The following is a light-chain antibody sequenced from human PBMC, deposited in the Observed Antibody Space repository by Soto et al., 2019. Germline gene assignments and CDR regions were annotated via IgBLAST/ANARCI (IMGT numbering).Light chain of an antibody. V-gene: IGKV1-5*01. J-gene: IGKJ1*01. CDR1: QRISTW. CDR3: QQYNSFWT. CDR2: DAS. Sequence: DIQMTQPPSTLSASVGDRVTITCRARQRISTWLAWYQQMPGKAPKLLIYDASDLERGVPPRFSGSGSGTGFTLTMSSLQPDDLATEYCQQYNSFWTFGQGTKVEI.